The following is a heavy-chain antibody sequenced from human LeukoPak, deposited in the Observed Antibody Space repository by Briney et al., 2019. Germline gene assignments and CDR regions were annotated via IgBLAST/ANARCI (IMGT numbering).Heavy chain of an antibody. CDR3: ARQAIRGYDFWNY. CDR1: GGSINSGGYY. Sequence: PSETLSLTCTVSGGSINSGGYYWSWIRQHPGKGLEWIGYIYYSGSTYYNPSLKSRVTISVDTSKNQFSLKPSSVTAADTAVYYCARQAIRGYDFWNYWGQGTLVTVSS. D-gene: IGHD3-3*01. J-gene: IGHJ4*02. V-gene: IGHV4-31*03. CDR2: IYYSGST.